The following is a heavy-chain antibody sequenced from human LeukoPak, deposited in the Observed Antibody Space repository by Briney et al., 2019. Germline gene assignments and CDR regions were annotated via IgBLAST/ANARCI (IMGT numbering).Heavy chain of an antibody. CDR2: IYYSGST. J-gene: IGHJ4*02. Sequence: SETLSLTCTVSGGSISSGGYYCSWSRQHPGKGLEWIGYIYYSGSTYYTPSLKSRVTISVDTSKTQFSLTLSSVTAADTAVYYCARGPGFTVTTYFDYWGQGTLVTVYS. CDR3: ARGPGFTVTTYFDY. V-gene: IGHV4-31*03. CDR1: GGSISSGGYY. D-gene: IGHD4-17*01.